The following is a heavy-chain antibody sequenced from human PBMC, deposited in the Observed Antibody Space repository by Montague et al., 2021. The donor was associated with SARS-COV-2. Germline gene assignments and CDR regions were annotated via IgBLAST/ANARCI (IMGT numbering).Heavy chain of an antibody. CDR1: GFSLSTSGMC. Sequence: VKPTQTLTLTCTFSGFSLSTSGMCVSWIRQPPGKALEWLALIDWDDDKYYSTSLKTRLTISKDTSKNQVVLAMTNMDPVDTATYYCARIWGATKGDAFDIWGQGTMVTVSS. CDR3: ARIWGATKGDAFDI. D-gene: IGHD1-26*01. CDR2: IDWDDDK. V-gene: IGHV2-70*01. J-gene: IGHJ3*02.